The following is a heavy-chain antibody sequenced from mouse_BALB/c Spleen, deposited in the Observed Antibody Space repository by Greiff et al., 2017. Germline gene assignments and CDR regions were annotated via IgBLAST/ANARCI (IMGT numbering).Heavy chain of an antibody. Sequence: EVMLVESGGGLVQPGGSLRLSCATSGFPFTDSYLSWVRQPPGKALEWLGFIRNKANGYTTEYSASVKGRFTISRDNSQSILYLQMNTLRAEDSATYYCARDIFTTAPFAYWGQGTLVTVSA. J-gene: IGHJ3*01. CDR2: IRNKANGYTT. CDR3: ARDIFTTAPFAY. D-gene: IGHD1-2*01. V-gene: IGHV7-3*02. CDR1: GFPFTDSY.